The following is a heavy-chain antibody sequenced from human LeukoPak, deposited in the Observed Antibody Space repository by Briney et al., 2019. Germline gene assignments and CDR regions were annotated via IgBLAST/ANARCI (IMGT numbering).Heavy chain of an antibody. J-gene: IGHJ4*02. Sequence: PSETLSLTCTVSGCSISRGYSWGWIRQPPGKGLEWIGNIYHSGSTNYSPSLKSRVTISVDTSKKQFSLKLSSVTAADTAVYFCAREDYYNSGGYYLDYWGQGTLVTVSS. CDR2: IYHSGST. D-gene: IGHD3-22*01. CDR3: AREDYYNSGGYYLDY. CDR1: GCSISRGYS. V-gene: IGHV4-38-2*02.